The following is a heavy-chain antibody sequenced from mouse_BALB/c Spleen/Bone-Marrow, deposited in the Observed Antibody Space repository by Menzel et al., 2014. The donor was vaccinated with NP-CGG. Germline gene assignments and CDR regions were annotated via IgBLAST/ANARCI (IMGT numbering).Heavy chain of an antibody. J-gene: IGHJ3*01. V-gene: IGHV14-3*02. CDR3: ARYYYGSSLFAY. Sequence: EVQLQQSGAELVKPGASVKLSCTASGFNIKDTYMYWVKQRPEQGLEWIGRTDPANGNTKYDPKFQDKATLTADTSSNTAYLQLSSLTSEDSAGYCCARYYYGSSLFAYWGEGTLVTVSA. CDR1: GFNIKDTY. D-gene: IGHD1-1*01. CDR2: TDPANGNT.